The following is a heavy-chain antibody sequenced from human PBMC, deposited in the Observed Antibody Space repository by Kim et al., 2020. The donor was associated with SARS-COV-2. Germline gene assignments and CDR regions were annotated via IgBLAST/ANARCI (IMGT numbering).Heavy chain of an antibody. V-gene: IGHV1-18*01. CDR1: GYTFTSYG. CDR3: ARNEAAGPRGSGWYYY. Sequence: ASVKVSCKASGYTFTSYGISWVRQAPGQGLEWMGWISAYNGNTNYAQKLQGRVTMTTDTSTSTAYMELRSLRSDDTAVYYCARNEAAGPRGSGWYYYWGQGTLVTVSS. D-gene: IGHD6-19*01. CDR2: ISAYNGNT. J-gene: IGHJ4*02.